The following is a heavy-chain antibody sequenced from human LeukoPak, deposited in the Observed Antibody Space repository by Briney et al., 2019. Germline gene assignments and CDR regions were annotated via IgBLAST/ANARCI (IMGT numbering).Heavy chain of an antibody. CDR1: GFTFSSYG. D-gene: IGHD2-2*01. Sequence: GRSLRLSCAASGFTFSSYGMHWVRQAPGKGLEWVAVIWYDGSNKYYADSVKGRFTISRDNSKNTLYLQMNSLRAEDTAVYYCAREGIVVVPAAISPYYYYYMDVWGKGTTVTVSS. J-gene: IGHJ6*03. CDR3: AREGIVVVPAAISPYYYYYMDV. CDR2: IWYDGSNK. V-gene: IGHV3-33*01.